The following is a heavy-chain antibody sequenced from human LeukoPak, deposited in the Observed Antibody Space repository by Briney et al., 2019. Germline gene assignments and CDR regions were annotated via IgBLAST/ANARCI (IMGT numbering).Heavy chain of an antibody. CDR2: IIPIFGTA. CDR1: GGTFSSYA. V-gene: IGHV1-69*13. D-gene: IGHD5-18*01. J-gene: IGHJ4*02. CDR3: ARVFSYGSSGYFDY. Sequence: SVKVSCKASGGTFSSYAISWVRQAPGQGLEWMGGIIPIFGTANYAQKFQGRVTVTADESTSTAYMELSSLRSEDTAVYYCARVFSYGSSGYFDYWGQGTLVTVSS.